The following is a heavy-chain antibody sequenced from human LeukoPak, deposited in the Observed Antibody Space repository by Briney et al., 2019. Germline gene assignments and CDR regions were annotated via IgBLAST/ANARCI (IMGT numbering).Heavy chain of an antibody. V-gene: IGHV4-61*02. CDR2: VDTSGST. Sequence: SQTLSLTCTVSDGSISSAYRWTWIRQSAGKGLEWIGRVDTSGSTKYNPSLKSRVTISFDTSKNQFSLRLTSVTAADTAVYYCTSGEDTQGSDVWGQGTMVPVTS. J-gene: IGHJ3*01. CDR1: DGSISSAYR. D-gene: IGHD3-10*01. CDR3: TSGEDTQGSDV.